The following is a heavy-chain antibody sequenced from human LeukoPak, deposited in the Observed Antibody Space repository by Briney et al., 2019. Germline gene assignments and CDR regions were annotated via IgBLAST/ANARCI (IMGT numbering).Heavy chain of an antibody. J-gene: IGHJ2*01. CDR2: ISWNSGSI. Sequence: AGGSLRPSCAASGFTFDDYAMHWVRQAPGKGLEWVSGISWNSGSICYADSVKGRFTISRDNAKNSLYLQMNSLRAEDTALYYCAKDYGSGSPYWYFDLWGRGTLVTVSS. V-gene: IGHV3-9*01. CDR3: AKDYGSGSPYWYFDL. D-gene: IGHD3-10*01. CDR1: GFTFDDYA.